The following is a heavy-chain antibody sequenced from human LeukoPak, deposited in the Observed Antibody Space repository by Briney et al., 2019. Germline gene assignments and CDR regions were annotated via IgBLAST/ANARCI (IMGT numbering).Heavy chain of an antibody. J-gene: IGHJ4*02. CDR1: GGSISGGDYY. D-gene: IGHD4-23*01. CDR3: ARDLLNEGNHLDY. V-gene: IGHV4-30-4*01. CDR2: IYYSGST. Sequence: MTSETLSLTCTVSGGSISGGDYYWSWIRQPPGKGLEWIGYIYYSGSTYYNPSPKSRVTISVDTSKNQFSLKLSSVTAADTAVYYCARDLLNEGNHLDYWGQGTLVTVSS.